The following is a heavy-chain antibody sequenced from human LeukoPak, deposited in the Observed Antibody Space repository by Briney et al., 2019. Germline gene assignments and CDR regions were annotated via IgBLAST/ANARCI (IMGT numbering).Heavy chain of an antibody. CDR2: INPSGGST. J-gene: IGHJ6*03. V-gene: IGHV1-46*01. CDR3: ASFTMRDYYIDV. Sequence: ASVKVSCKAFGYTFTSYYMHWVRQAPGQGLEWMGIINPSGGSTSYAQKFQGRVTMTRDTSTSTVYMELSSLRSEDTAVYYCASFTMRDYYIDVWGKGTTVTVSS. D-gene: IGHD3-10*01. CDR1: GYTFTSYY.